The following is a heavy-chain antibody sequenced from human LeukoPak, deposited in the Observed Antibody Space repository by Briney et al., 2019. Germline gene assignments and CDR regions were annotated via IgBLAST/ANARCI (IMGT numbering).Heavy chain of an antibody. Sequence: ASVKVSCKASGYTFTAYYMHWVRHAPGQGLEWMGWISPNSGGTNYAQKFQSRVTMTRDTSISTAYMELSRLRSDDTAVYYCARDRVVVPAAFDYWGQGTLVTVSS. CDR1: GYTFTAYY. J-gene: IGHJ4*02. CDR2: ISPNSGGT. V-gene: IGHV1-2*02. CDR3: ARDRVVVPAAFDY. D-gene: IGHD2-2*01.